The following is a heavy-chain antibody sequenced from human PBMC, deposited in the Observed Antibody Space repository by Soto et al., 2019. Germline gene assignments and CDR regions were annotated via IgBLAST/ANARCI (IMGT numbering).Heavy chain of an antibody. CDR3: ARNMDYYYGAGSGNGHGF. V-gene: IGHV1-2*02. CDR1: GNTFTAYY. CDR2: NNPRFGDT. J-gene: IGHJ6*02. D-gene: IGHD3-10*01. Sequence: QVQLVQSGAELKKTGDSVRVSCEASGNTFTAYYIHWVRQAPGQGLEWMGWNNPRFGDTSYAQDFQGRVSMTRDTSISTVYMELSRLTSDDTAIYYCARNMDYYYGAGSGNGHGFWGQGTTVTVFS.